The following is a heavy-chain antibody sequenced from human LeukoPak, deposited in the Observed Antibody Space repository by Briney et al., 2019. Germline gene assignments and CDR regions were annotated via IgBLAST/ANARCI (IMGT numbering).Heavy chain of an antibody. J-gene: IGHJ6*02. Sequence: SETLSLTCTVSGGSISSYYWSWIRQPPGKGLEWIGYIYYSGSTNYNPPLKSRVTISVDTSKNQFSLKLSSVTAADTAVYYCARLSSYAGGMDVWGQGTTVTVSS. CDR1: GGSISSYY. CDR3: ARLSSYAGGMDV. D-gene: IGHD2/OR15-2a*01. V-gene: IGHV4-59*08. CDR2: IYYSGST.